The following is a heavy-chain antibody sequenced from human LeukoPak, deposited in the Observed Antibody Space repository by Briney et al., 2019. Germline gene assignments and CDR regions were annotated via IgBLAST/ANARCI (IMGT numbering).Heavy chain of an antibody. CDR2: INAGNGNT. CDR1: GYTFTTYA. CDR3: ARAPYDFWSAYPDY. D-gene: IGHD3-3*01. Sequence: ASVKVSCKASGYTFTTYALHWVRQATGQSLEWMGWINAGNGNTKYSQKFQDRVTITRDTSANTAYMELSSLRSEDTAVFYCARAPYDFWSAYPDYWGQGTLVTVSS. J-gene: IGHJ4*02. V-gene: IGHV1-3*01.